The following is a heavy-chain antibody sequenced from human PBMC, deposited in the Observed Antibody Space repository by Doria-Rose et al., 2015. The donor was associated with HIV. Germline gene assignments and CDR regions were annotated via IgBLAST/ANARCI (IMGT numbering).Heavy chain of an antibody. V-gene: IGHV2-26*01. CDR2: IFSDDER. Sequence: SGPVLVKPTETLTLTCTVSGVSLSSPGMGVSWIRQPPGKALEWLANIFSDDERSYNASLKSRLTISSGTSNSQVVLTMTNMGPVDTATYYCARIKSSRWYHKYYFDFWGQGTLVIVSA. J-gene: IGHJ4*02. CDR1: GVSLSSPGMG. CDR3: ARIKSSRWYHKYYFDF. D-gene: IGHD6-13*01.